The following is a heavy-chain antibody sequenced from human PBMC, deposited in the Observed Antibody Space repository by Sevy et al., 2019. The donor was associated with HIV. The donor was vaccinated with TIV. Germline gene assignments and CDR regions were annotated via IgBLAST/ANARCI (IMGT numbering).Heavy chain of an antibody. CDR2: IYTSGST. Sequence: GSLRLSCTVSGGSISSYYWSWIRQPAGKGLEWIGRIYTSGSTNYNPSLKSRVTMSVDTSKNQFSLKLSSVTAADTAVYYCARVSEQWLVPDYWGQGTLVTVSS. D-gene: IGHD6-19*01. V-gene: IGHV4-4*07. J-gene: IGHJ4*02. CDR1: GGSISSYY. CDR3: ARVSEQWLVPDY.